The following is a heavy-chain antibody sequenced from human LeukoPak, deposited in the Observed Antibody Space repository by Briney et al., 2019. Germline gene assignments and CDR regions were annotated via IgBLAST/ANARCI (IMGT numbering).Heavy chain of an antibody. V-gene: IGHV4-34*01. D-gene: IGHD5-12*01. Sequence: SETLSLTCAVYGGSFSGYYWSWIRQPPGKGLEWIGEINHSGSTNYNPSLKSRVTISVDTSKNQFSLKLSSVTAADTAVYYCASGGYSGYDLGDAFDIWGQGTMVTVSS. CDR1: GGSFSGYY. CDR3: ASGGYSGYDLGDAFDI. CDR2: INHSGST. J-gene: IGHJ3*02.